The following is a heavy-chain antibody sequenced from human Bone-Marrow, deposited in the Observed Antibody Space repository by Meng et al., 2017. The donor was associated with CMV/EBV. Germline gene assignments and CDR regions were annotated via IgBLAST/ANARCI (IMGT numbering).Heavy chain of an antibody. V-gene: IGHV3-21*01. CDR3: ARDGVLRFLEWLSVYYYYGMDV. CDR2: ISSSSSYI. J-gene: IGHJ6*02. Sequence: GGSLRLSCSASGFTFSSYSMNWFRQAPGKGLEWVSSISSSSSYIYYADSVKGRFTISRDNAKNSLYLQMNSLRAEDTAVYYCARDGVLRFLEWLSVYYYYGMDVWGQGTTVTVSS. D-gene: IGHD3-3*01. CDR1: GFTFSSYS.